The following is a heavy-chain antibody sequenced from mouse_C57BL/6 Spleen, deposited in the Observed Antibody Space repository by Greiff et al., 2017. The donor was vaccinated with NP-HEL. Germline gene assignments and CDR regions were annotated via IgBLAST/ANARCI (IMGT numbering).Heavy chain of an antibody. CDR2: IYPGRGST. D-gene: IGHD1-1*01. Sequence: QVQLQQSGAELVKPGASVKMSCKASGYTFTSYWITWVKQRPGQGLEWIGDIYPGRGSTNYNEKFKSKATLTVDTSSSTAYMQRSSLTSADSAVYYCARDDYGSSPCWYFDVWGTGTTVTVSS. CDR3: ARDDYGSSPCWYFDV. CDR1: GYTFTSYW. J-gene: IGHJ1*03. V-gene: IGHV1-55*01.